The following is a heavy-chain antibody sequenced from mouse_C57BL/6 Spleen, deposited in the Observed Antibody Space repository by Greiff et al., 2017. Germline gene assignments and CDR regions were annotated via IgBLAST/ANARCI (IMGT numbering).Heavy chain of an antibody. J-gene: IGHJ1*03. D-gene: IGHD2-2*01. CDR3: ARDNDGYDQGWYVDV. Sequence: QVQLQQSGPELVKPGASVKISCKASGYAFSSSWMNWVKQRPGKGLEWIGRLYPGDGDTNYNGKFKGKATLTADKSSSTAYMQLSSLTSEDSAVYCCARDNDGYDQGWYVDVWGTGTTGTVSS. V-gene: IGHV1-82*01. CDR2: LYPGDGDT. CDR1: GYAFSSSW.